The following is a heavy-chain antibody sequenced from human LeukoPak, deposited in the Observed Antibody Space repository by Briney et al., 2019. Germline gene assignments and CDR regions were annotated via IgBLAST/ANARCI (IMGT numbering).Heavy chain of an antibody. CDR2: IRIGGGGT. V-gene: IGHV3-23*01. CDR1: GFTFSSYA. CDR3: ARCMVLSQRWCNWFDP. Sequence: GGSLRLSCAASGFTFSSYAMTWVRQAPAKGLEWVSSIRIGGGGTYYADSVKGRFTISRDNSENTLHLQMNNLRVEDTARYFCARCMVLSQRWCNWFDPWGQGTLVTVSS. J-gene: IGHJ5*02. D-gene: IGHD6-13*01.